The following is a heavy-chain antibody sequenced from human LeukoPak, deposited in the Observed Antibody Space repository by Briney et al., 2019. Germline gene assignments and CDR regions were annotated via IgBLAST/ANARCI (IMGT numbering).Heavy chain of an antibody. D-gene: IGHD3-22*01. Sequence: NSSQTLSLTCAVSGGSISSGGYSWSWIRQPPGKGLEWIGYIYHSGSTYYNPSLKSRVTISVDRSRNQFSLKLSSVTAADTAVYYCARAMIVVGIFDPWGQGTLVTVSS. J-gene: IGHJ5*02. V-gene: IGHV4-30-2*01. CDR1: GGSISSGGYS. CDR2: IYHSGST. CDR3: ARAMIVVGIFDP.